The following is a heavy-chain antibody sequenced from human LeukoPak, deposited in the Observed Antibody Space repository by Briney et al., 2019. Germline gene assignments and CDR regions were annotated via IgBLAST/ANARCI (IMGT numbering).Heavy chain of an antibody. Sequence: SETLSLTCAVYGGSFSGYYWSWIRQPPGKGLELIGEINHSGSTNYNPSLKSRVTISVDTSKNQFSLKLSSVTAADTAVYYCARGPRYYYDSSGITSYFDYWGQGTLVTVSS. D-gene: IGHD3-22*01. CDR3: ARGPRYYYDSSGITSYFDY. J-gene: IGHJ4*02. CDR1: GGSFSGYY. V-gene: IGHV4-34*01. CDR2: INHSGST.